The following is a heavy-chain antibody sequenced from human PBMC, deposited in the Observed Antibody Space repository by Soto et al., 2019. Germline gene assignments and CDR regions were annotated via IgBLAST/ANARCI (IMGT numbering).Heavy chain of an antibody. CDR1: GFSFSTYS. CDR3: ARAVPTSCCCGSCYLGY. V-gene: IGHV3-48*01. J-gene: IGHJ4*02. Sequence: EVQLVESGGGLVQPGGSLRLSCAVSGFSFSTYSMSWVRQAPGKGLEWVSYISSISSTIYYADSVKGRFTISRDNAKNSLYLQMNSLRAEDTAVYYCARAVPTSCCCGSCYLGYLGQGTLVTVSS. D-gene: IGHD2-15*01. CDR2: ISSISSTI.